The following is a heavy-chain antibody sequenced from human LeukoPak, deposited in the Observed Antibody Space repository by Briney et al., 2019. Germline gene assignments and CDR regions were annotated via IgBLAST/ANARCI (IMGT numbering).Heavy chain of an antibody. J-gene: IGHJ4*02. V-gene: IGHV1-8*01. CDR1: GYTFTSYD. CDR3: ARDILTGEQQPY. Sequence: GASVKVSCKASGYTFTSYDINWVRQATGQGLEWMGWMKPNSGNTGYAQKFQGRVTMTRNTSISTAYMELSSLRSEDTAVYYCARDILTGEQQPYWGQGTLVTVSS. D-gene: IGHD6-13*01. CDR2: MKPNSGNT.